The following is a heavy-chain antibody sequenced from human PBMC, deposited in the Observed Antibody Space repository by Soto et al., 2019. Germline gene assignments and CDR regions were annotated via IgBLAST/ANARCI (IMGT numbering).Heavy chain of an antibody. CDR3: ARHGTVTLNWFDP. J-gene: IGHJ5*02. D-gene: IGHD4-17*01. Sequence: PSETLSLTCAVYGGSFSGYYWSWIRQPPGKGLEWIGDINYSGSTNYNPSLKSRVTISVDTSKNQFSLKLSSVTAADTAVYYCARHGTVTLNWFDPWGQGTLVTVSS. CDR1: GGSFSGYY. CDR2: INYSGST. V-gene: IGHV4-34*01.